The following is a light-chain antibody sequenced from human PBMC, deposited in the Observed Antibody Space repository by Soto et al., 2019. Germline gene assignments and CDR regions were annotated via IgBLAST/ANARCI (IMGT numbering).Light chain of an antibody. J-gene: IGKJ4*01. CDR1: QSISSW. V-gene: IGKV1-5*03. Sequence: DIQMSQSRSTLSASVVDRVTITCRASQSISSWLAWYQQKPGKAPKLLIYKASTLKSGVPSRFRGSGSGTDFTLTISSLQPDDFATYYCQQYNSYSPLTFGGGTKVDIK. CDR3: QQYNSYSPLT. CDR2: KAS.